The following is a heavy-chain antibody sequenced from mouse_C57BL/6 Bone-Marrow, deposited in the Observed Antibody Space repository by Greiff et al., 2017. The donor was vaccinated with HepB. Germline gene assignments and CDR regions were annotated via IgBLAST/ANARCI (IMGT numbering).Heavy chain of an antibody. CDR2: INPYNGGT. Sequence: EVQLQQSGPVLVKPGASVKMSCKASGYTFTDYYMNWVKQSHGKSLEWIGVINPYNGGTSYNQKFKGKATLTVDKSSSTAYMELNSLTSEDSAVYYCARWSYYADYWGQGTTLTVSS. CDR1: GYTFTDYY. D-gene: IGHD1-1*01. V-gene: IGHV1-19*01. J-gene: IGHJ2*01. CDR3: ARWSYYADY.